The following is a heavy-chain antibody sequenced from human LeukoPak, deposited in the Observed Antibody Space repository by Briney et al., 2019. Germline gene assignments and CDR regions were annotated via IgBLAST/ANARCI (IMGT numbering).Heavy chain of an antibody. CDR3: ARGATNDFWSGYGWFDP. J-gene: IGHJ5*02. V-gene: IGHV3-30*04. CDR2: ISSDGSNK. D-gene: IGHD3-3*01. CDR1: GFTFSSYT. Sequence: GGSLRLSCAASGFTFSSYTIYWVRQAPGKGLEWVALISSDGSNKFYANSVKGRFTIFRDNSKKTVYLQMNSLRGEDTAVYSCARGATNDFWSGYGWFDPWGQGTLVTVSS.